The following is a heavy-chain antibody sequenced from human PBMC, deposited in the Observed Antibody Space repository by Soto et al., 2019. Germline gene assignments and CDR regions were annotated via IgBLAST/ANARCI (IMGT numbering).Heavy chain of an antibody. Sequence: GASVKVSCKASGYTFTGYYMHWVRQAPGQGLEWMGWINPNSGGTNYAQKFKGWVTMTRDTSISTAYMELSRLRSDDTAVYYCARELDYYDSSGHGAFDIWGQGTMVTVSS. V-gene: IGHV1-2*04. D-gene: IGHD3-22*01. CDR2: INPNSGGT. CDR3: ARELDYYDSSGHGAFDI. CDR1: GYTFTGYY. J-gene: IGHJ3*02.